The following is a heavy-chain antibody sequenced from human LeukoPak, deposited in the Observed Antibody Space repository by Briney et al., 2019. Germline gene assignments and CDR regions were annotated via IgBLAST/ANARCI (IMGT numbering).Heavy chain of an antibody. CDR1: GFTFSSYA. V-gene: IGHV3-30-3*02. Sequence: GGSLRLSCAASGFTFSSYAMHWVRQAPGKGLEWVAVISYDGSNKYYADSVKGRFTISRDNSKNTLYLQMNSLRAEDTAVYYCAKPQSQLKPFDYWGQGTLVTVSS. D-gene: IGHD2-2*01. CDR3: AKPQSQLKPFDY. CDR2: ISYDGSNK. J-gene: IGHJ4*02.